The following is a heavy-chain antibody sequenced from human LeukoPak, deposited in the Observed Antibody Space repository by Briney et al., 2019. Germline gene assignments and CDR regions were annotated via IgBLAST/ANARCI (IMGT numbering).Heavy chain of an antibody. D-gene: IGHD3-22*01. V-gene: IGHV4-61*08. CDR3: ARDTGYLGSNYGMDV. CDR1: GGSISSGGYY. Sequence: ASQTLSLTCTVSGGSISSGGYYWSWIRQHPGKGLEWIGYIFYSGSTNCNPSLKSRVTISVDTSKNQFSLNLSSVTAADTAIYYCARDTGYLGSNYGMDVWGQGTTVTVSS. J-gene: IGHJ6*02. CDR2: IFYSGST.